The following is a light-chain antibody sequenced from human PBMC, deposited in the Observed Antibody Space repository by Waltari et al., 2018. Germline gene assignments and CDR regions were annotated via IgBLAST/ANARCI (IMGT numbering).Light chain of an antibody. J-gene: IGKJ5*01. Sequence: EILMTQSPATLSLSPGERATLSCRASQSISVNLAWYQQRPGQPPRLLIFHASTRATGIPARFSGSGSGTEFTLTIRTLQSEDSGFYYCQQYNVWPPITFGQGTRLEIK. CDR1: QSISVN. CDR3: QQYNVWPPIT. V-gene: IGKV3-15*01. CDR2: HAS.